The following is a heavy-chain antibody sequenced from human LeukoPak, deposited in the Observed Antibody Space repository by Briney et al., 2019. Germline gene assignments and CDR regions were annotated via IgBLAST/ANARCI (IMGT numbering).Heavy chain of an antibody. J-gene: IGHJ4*02. CDR3: AKDSREYYDGGDHKQVDY. D-gene: IGHD3-22*01. CDR1: GFTVISNY. Sequence: LGGSLRLSCAASGFTVISNYMSWVRQAPGKGREWVSVIYGGGSTYYADSVKGRFTISRDNSKNTLYLQMNSLRAEDTAVYYCAKDSREYYDGGDHKQVDYWGQGTLVTVSS. V-gene: IGHV3-53*01. CDR2: IYGGGST.